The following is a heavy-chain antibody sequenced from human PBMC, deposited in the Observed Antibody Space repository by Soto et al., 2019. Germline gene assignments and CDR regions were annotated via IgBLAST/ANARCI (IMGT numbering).Heavy chain of an antibody. J-gene: IGHJ4*02. CDR1: GGSISSSSYY. D-gene: IGHD2-21*01. Sequence: SETLSLTCTVAGGSISSSSYYWSWIPQPPGKGLEWIGSIYYSGSTYYNPSLKSRVTISVDTSKNQFSLKLSSVTAADTAVYYCASTGMLFLASDYWGQGTLVTVSS. V-gene: IGHV4-39*01. CDR3: ASTGMLFLASDY. CDR2: IYYSGST.